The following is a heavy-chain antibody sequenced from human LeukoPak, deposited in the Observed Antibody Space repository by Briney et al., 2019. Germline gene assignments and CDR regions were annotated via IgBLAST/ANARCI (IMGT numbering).Heavy chain of an antibody. J-gene: IGHJ4*02. CDR3: AGEYCSGGSCRQGFDY. V-gene: IGHV1-2*02. D-gene: IGHD2-15*01. CDR1: GYTFTGYY. Sequence: GASVKVSCKASGYTFTGYYIHWVRQAPGQGLEWMGWINPNSGDTNHAQNFQGRVTLTRDTSISTAYMELSSLRSDDSAVYYCAGEYCSGGSCRQGFDYWGQGTLVTVSS. CDR2: INPNSGDT.